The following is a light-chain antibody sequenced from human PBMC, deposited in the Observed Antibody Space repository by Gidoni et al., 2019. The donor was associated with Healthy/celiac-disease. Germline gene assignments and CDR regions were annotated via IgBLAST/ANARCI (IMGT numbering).Light chain of an antibody. V-gene: IGLV3-9*01. CDR2: RDS. CDR1: NIGSKK. CDR3: QVWDSSAVL. Sequence: SYELTQPLSVSVALGQTARITCGGNNIGSKKVHWYQKKPGQAPVRVIYRDSNRPSGIPERFSGSNSGNTATLTISRAQAGDEADYYCQVWDSSAVLFGGGTKLTVL. J-gene: IGLJ2*01.